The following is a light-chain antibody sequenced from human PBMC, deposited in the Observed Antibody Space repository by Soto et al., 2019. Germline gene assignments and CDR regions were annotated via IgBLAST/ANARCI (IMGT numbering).Light chain of an antibody. CDR3: QQRSNWPRSYT. V-gene: IGKV3-11*01. J-gene: IGKJ2*01. CDR1: QSVSSY. CDR2: DAS. Sequence: EIVLTQSPATLSLSPGERATLSCRASQSVSSYLAWYQQKPGQAPRLLIYDASNRATGIPARFSGSGSGTEFTLTISSLEPEDFAVYYCQQRSNWPRSYTFGQGTKLEIK.